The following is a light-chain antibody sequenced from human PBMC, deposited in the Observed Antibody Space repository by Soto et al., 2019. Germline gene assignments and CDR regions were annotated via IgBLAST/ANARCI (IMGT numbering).Light chain of an antibody. CDR2: AAL. J-gene: IGKJ4*01. CDR1: QGITNH. Sequence: GDRVTITCRASQGITNHLAWYQQKPGKAPRLLIFAALTLHSGVSPRFSGSQSGTEFTLTISSLQSEDCAIYYCQQYHTWPITFGGGTKVDIK. V-gene: IGKV1-27*01. CDR3: QQYHTWPIT.